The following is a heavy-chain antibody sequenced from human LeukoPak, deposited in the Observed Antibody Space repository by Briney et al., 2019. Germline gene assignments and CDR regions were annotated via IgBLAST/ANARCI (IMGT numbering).Heavy chain of an antibody. V-gene: IGHV3-48*01. J-gene: IGHJ4*02. CDR2: ISSSSSTT. CDR3: ARINYDFWSGYSDY. D-gene: IGHD3-3*01. Sequence: GGSLRLSCAASGFTFSSYEMNWVRQAPGKGLEWVSYISSSSSTTYYADSVKGRFTISRDNAKNSLYLQMNSLRAEDTAVYYCARINYDFWSGYSDYWGQGTLVTVSS. CDR1: GFTFSSYE.